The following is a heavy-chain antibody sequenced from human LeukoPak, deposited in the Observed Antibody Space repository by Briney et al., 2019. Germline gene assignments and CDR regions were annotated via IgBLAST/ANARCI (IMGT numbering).Heavy chain of an antibody. Sequence: SSVKVSCKASGGTFSSYAVSWVRQAPGQGLEWMGGIIPIFGTANYAQKFQGRVTITADKSTSTAYMELSGLRSEDTAAYYCARGSGTSPYYYYYGMDVWGKGTTVTVSS. CDR2: IIPIFGTA. D-gene: IGHD2-2*01. CDR3: ARGSGTSPYYYYYGMDV. V-gene: IGHV1-69*06. CDR1: GGTFSSYA. J-gene: IGHJ6*04.